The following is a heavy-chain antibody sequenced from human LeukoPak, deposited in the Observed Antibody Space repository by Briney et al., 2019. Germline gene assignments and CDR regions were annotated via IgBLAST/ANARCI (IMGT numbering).Heavy chain of an antibody. D-gene: IGHD3-22*01. J-gene: IGHJ5*02. CDR3: AKTAYYYDSSGYSS. CDR2: INPSGGST. Sequence: GSSVKVSCKASGYTFTSYYMHWVRQAPGQALEWMGIINPSGGSTSYAQKFQGRVTMTRDMSTSTVYMELSSLRSEDTAVYYCAKTAYYYDSSGYSSWGQGTLVTVSS. V-gene: IGHV1-46*01. CDR1: GYTFTSYY.